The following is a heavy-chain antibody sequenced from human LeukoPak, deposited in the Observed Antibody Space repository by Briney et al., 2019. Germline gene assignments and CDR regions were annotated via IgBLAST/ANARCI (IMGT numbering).Heavy chain of an antibody. J-gene: IGHJ4*02. CDR1: GLTFSIYG. CDR3: ARGSGHYYYYFDY. Sequence: GGSLRLSCAASGLTFSIYGMHWVRQAQGKGLEWVALIWYDGGTKYYADSVKGRFTISRDNSKNTLYLQMNSLRAEDTAVYYCARGSGHYYYYFDYWGQGTLVTVSS. V-gene: IGHV3-33*01. D-gene: IGHD3-22*01. CDR2: IWYDGGTK.